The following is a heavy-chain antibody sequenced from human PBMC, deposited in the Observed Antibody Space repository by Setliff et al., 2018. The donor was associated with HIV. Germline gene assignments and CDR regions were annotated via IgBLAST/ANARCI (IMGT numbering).Heavy chain of an antibody. CDR3: AGGRYDDFWSGYYYFDY. J-gene: IGHJ4*02. Sequence: GASVKVSCKASGYTFTSNVMHWVRQAPGQGLEWMGWINTGNGNTKYSQDFQGRVTITRDTSASTAYMELSSLRSEDMAVYYCAGGRYDDFWSGYYYFDYWGQGTLVTVSS. D-gene: IGHD3-3*01. V-gene: IGHV1-3*03. CDR2: INTGNGNT. CDR1: GYTFTSNV.